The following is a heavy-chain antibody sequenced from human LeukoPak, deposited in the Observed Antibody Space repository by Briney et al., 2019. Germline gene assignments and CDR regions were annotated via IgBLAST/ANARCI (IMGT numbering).Heavy chain of an antibody. D-gene: IGHD3-9*01. Sequence: SETLSLTCTVSGGSITTSSYYWGWIRQPPGKGLEWIGIIYYSGSTYYNPSLKGRVTISVDTSKNQFSLKLSSVTAADTAVYYCARYYDILTGYPRWFDPWGQGTLVTVSS. J-gene: IGHJ5*02. V-gene: IGHV4-39*01. CDR1: GGSITTSSYY. CDR2: IYYSGST. CDR3: ARYYDILTGYPRWFDP.